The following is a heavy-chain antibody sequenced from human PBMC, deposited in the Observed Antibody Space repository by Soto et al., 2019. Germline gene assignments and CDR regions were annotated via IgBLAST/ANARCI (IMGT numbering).Heavy chain of an antibody. D-gene: IGHD3-22*01. V-gene: IGHV4-31*02. Sequence: PGKGREGIGDIYYSGSTYYNPSLKSRVTISVDTSKNQFSLKLSSVTAADTAVYYCARVPTFYFYSSGYYYDYYYYGMAVWRHGTTVTVSS. CDR2: IYYSGST. CDR3: ARVPTFYFYSSGYYYDYYYYGMAV. J-gene: IGHJ6*02.